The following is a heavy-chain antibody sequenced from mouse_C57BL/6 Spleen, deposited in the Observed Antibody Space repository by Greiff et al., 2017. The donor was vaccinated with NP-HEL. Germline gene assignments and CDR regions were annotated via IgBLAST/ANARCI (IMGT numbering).Heavy chain of an antibody. CDR1: GFTFSDYG. D-gene: IGHD1-1*01. Sequence: EVQLVESGGGLVKPGGSLKLSCAASGFTFSDYGMHWVRQAPEKGLEWVAYISSGSSTIYYADTVKGRFTISRDHAKNTLFLQMTSLRSEDTAMYYCANYYGSSYEYAMDYWGQGTSVTVSS. CDR3: ANYYGSSYEYAMDY. CDR2: ISSGSSTI. J-gene: IGHJ4*01. V-gene: IGHV5-17*01.